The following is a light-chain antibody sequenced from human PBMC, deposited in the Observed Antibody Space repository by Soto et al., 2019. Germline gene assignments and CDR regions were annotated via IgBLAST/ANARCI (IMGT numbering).Light chain of an antibody. J-gene: IGKJ1*01. CDR2: GAS. CDR3: QQYGTSPQT. V-gene: IGKV3-20*01. Sequence: EIVLTQSPGTLSLSPGERATLSCRASQTVISSYLAWYQQKPGQAPRLLIYGASSRATGIPDRFSGSGSGTDFTLTISRLEPEDFAVYYGQQYGTSPQTFGQGTKVEIK. CDR1: QTVISSY.